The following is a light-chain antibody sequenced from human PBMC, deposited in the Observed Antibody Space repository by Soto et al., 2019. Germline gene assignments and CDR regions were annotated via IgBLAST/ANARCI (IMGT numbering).Light chain of an antibody. CDR3: MQVLQTPLT. J-gene: IGKJ4*01. CDR2: VGS. V-gene: IGKV2-28*01. Sequence: DIVMTQSPVSLSVTPGEPASISCRSNQSLLHSNGYNYLGWFLQKPGQYPQLLIYVGSGRASGCSVRLSGSGSGTVFTLKIISVEAEDVGVYYCMQVLQTPLTFGGGTKVDIK. CDR1: QSLLHSNGYNY.